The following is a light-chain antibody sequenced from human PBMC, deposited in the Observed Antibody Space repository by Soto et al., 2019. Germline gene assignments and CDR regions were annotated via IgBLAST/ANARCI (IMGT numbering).Light chain of an antibody. CDR1: QTIDSW. J-gene: IGKJ1*01. Sequence: IQMTQSPSTLSASVGDRVTITCRASQTIDSWLAWYQQRPGKAPKLLIYDASSLESAVPSRFSGSGSGTEFTLTISSLQPDDFATYYCQQYKSYWTFGQGTQVDIK. V-gene: IGKV1-5*01. CDR2: DAS. CDR3: QQYKSYWT.